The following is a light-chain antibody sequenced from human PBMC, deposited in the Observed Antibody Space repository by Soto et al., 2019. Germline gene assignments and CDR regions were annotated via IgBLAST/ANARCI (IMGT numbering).Light chain of an antibody. CDR3: LQYNDWPPKQYT. V-gene: IGKV3-15*01. Sequence: EIVMTQSPATLSVSPGERVTLSCRASQSVSGDLAWYQYKPGQAPRLLIYGASTRATGTPARFSGSGSGTEFSLSISSLQSEDFAVYYCLQYNDWPPKQYTFGQGTKLEIK. CDR2: GAS. CDR1: QSVSGD. J-gene: IGKJ2*01.